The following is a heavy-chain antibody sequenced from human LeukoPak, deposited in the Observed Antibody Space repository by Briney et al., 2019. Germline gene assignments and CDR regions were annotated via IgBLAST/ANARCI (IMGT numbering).Heavy chain of an antibody. V-gene: IGHV4-39*01. J-gene: IGHJ4*02. CDR1: GGSISSYY. CDR3: ASRAVVVVAATFDY. CDR2: IYYSGST. Sequence: PSETLSLTCTVSGGSISSYYWGWIRQPPGKGLEWIGSIYYSGSTYYNPSLKSRVTISVDTSKNQFSLKLSSVTAADTAVYYCASRAVVVVAATFDYWGQGTLVTVSS. D-gene: IGHD2-15*01.